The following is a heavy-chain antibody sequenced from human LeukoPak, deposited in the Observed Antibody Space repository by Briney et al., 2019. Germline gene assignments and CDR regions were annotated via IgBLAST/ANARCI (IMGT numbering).Heavy chain of an antibody. J-gene: IGHJ3*02. CDR3: AKDEIRGRYDFWSGYYLGGAFDI. V-gene: IGHV3-43*01. CDR2: ISWDGGST. D-gene: IGHD3-3*01. CDR1: GFTFDDYT. Sequence: PGGSLRLSCAASGFTFDDYTMHWVGQAPGKGLEWVSLISWDGGSTYYADSVKGRFTISRDNSKNSLYLQMNSLRTEDTALYYCAKDEIRGRYDFWSGYYLGGAFDIWGQGTMVTVSS.